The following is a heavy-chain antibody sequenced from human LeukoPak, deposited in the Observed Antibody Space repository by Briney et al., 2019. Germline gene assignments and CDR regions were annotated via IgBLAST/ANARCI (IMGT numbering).Heavy chain of an antibody. D-gene: IGHD1-26*01. V-gene: IGHV1-69*13. Sequence: SVKVSCKASGGTFSSYAISWVRQAPGQGLEWMGGIIPIFGTANYAQKFQGRVTITADESTSTAYMELSSLRSEDTAVYYCARDQLSVLYSGSYRGGHFDYWGQGTLVTVSS. CDR1: GGTFSSYA. CDR2: IIPIFGTA. CDR3: ARDQLSVLYSGSYRGGHFDY. J-gene: IGHJ4*02.